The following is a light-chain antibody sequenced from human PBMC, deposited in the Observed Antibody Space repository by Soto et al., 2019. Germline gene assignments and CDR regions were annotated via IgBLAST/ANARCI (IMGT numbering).Light chain of an antibody. CDR2: WAS. J-gene: IGKJ1*01. CDR3: QHYYSTPPT. CDR1: QTVFFSTNSKNY. Sequence: DIVMTHSPDSLAVSLGERATIKCESSQTVFFSTNSKNYLAWYQQHPGQPPKLLIYWASTRESGVPDRFSGSGSGTDFTLTISSLQAEDVAVYYCQHYYSTPPTFGQGTKVDI. V-gene: IGKV4-1*01.